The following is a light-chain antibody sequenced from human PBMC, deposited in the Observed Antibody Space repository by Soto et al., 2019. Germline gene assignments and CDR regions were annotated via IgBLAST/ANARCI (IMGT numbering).Light chain of an antibody. CDR3: CSYAASDTPVV. Sequence: QSALTQPRSVSGSPGQSVTISCTGTSSDVGGYNYVSWYQHHPGKAPKLMIYDVSKWPSGVPDRFSGSKSGNTASLTISGLQAEDEADYYCCSYAASDTPVVFGGGTQLTVL. CDR1: SSDVGGYNY. V-gene: IGLV2-11*01. CDR2: DVS. J-gene: IGLJ2*01.